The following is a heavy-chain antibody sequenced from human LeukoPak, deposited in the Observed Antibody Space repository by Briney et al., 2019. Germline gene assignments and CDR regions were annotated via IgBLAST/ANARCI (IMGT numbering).Heavy chain of an antibody. CDR2: IYYSGST. D-gene: IGHD3-22*01. CDR1: GGSISSYY. V-gene: IGHV4-59*01. Sequence: SETLSLTCTVSGGSISSYYWSWIRQPPGKGLEWIGYIYYSGSTNYNPSLKSRVTISVDTSKNQFSLKLSSVTAADTAVYYCARESNYYDSSGYYYAFDIWGQGTMVTGSS. CDR3: ARESNYYDSSGYYYAFDI. J-gene: IGHJ3*02.